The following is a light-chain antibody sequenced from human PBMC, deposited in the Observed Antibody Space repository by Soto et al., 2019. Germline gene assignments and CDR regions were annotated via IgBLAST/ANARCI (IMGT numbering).Light chain of an antibody. J-gene: IGKJ4*01. CDR3: QQYDQWPPLT. CDR1: QSVTSE. CDR2: GSS. Sequence: EIVMTQSPATLSVSPGERASLSCRASQSVTSELAWYQQRPGLPPRLLIYGSSTRATGVPARFSGSGSGTEFTLTIDSLQSEDFAVYYCQQYDQWPPLTFGGGTKVEIK. V-gene: IGKV3-15*01.